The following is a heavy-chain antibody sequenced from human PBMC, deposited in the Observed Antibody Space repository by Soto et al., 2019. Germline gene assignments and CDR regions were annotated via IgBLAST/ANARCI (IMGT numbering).Heavy chain of an antibody. CDR1: GYKFGNYW. CDR3: AASIFYYGMDV. V-gene: IGHV5-51*03. J-gene: IGHJ6*02. Sequence: GESLKISCEGSGYKFGNYWIGWVRQTPGKGLEWMGIIYPGDSDTVYNPSSQGQVTMSVDKYINTAYLQWSSLKASDTAIYYCAASIFYYGMDVWGQGITVIFSS. CDR2: IYPGDSDT.